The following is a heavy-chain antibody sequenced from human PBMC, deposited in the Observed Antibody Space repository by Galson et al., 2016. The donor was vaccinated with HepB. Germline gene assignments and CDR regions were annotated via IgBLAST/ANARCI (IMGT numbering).Heavy chain of an antibody. Sequence: SLRLSCAASGFTLSHAWMSWVRQAPGKGLEWVGHIKNRAEGGTTDYAAPVKGRFYISRDDSEDTLYLQLNSLKTEDTAMYYCTTDLPAIGGQGFDFWGQGILVTVSS. CDR1: GFTLSHAW. CDR3: TTDLPAIGGQGFDF. J-gene: IGHJ4*02. D-gene: IGHD2-15*01. V-gene: IGHV3-15*01. CDR2: IKNRAEGGTT.